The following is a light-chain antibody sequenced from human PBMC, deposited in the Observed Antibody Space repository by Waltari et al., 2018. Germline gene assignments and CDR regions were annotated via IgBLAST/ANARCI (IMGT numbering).Light chain of an antibody. J-gene: IGKJ2*01. CDR3: QQYYRTPYT. CDR2: TAS. V-gene: IGKV1-NL1*01. Sequence: DIQMTQSPSSLSTSVGDRVTITCRASQGISTSLAWFQQNPGKAPKLLLYTASRLENGVPSRFSGSGSGTDYNLTITNLQPEDFATYYCQQYYRTPYTFGQGTKLES. CDR1: QGISTS.